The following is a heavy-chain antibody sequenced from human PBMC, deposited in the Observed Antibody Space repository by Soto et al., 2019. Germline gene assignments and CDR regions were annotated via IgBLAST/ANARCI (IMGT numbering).Heavy chain of an antibody. CDR3: ARGISPHPRYCSGGSCYFLGPAFDP. D-gene: IGHD2-15*01. V-gene: IGHV4-30-4*01. J-gene: IGHJ5*02. Sequence: PSETLSLTCTVSGGSISSGDYYWSWIRQPPGKGLEWIGYIYYSGSTYYNPSLKSRVTISVDTSKNQFSLKLSSVTAADTAVYYCARGISPHPRYCSGGSCYFLGPAFDPWGQGTPGHRLL. CDR1: GGSISSGDYY. CDR2: IYYSGST.